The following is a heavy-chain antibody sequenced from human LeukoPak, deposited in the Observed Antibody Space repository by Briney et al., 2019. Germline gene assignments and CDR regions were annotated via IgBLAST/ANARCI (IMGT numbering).Heavy chain of an antibody. V-gene: IGHV3-23*01. Sequence: PSETLSLTCGVSGGSITSTNYWTWVRQAPGKGLEWVSGISGSGDSTRYADSVKGRVTISRDNSKNMLYLQMNSLRAEDTAVYFCANGNGQRFLEWLHETYFDYWGQGTLVTVSS. CDR2: ISGSGDST. CDR3: ANGNGQRFLEWLHETYFDY. CDR1: GGSITSTNY. J-gene: IGHJ4*02. D-gene: IGHD3-3*01.